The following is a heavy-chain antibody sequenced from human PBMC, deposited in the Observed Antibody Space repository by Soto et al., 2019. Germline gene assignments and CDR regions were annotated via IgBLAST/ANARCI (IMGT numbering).Heavy chain of an antibody. CDR2: IWYDGSNK. D-gene: IGHD3-16*01. CDR3: ARWGPDKVLDY. Sequence: QVQLVESGGGVVQPGRSLRVSCAASGFTFSSHGMHWVRQVPGKGLEWVAVIWYDGSNKYYGESVKGRFIISRDNSKNTVDLQMNSLRAEDTAIYYCARWGPDKVLDYWGQGTLVTVSS. V-gene: IGHV3-33*01. CDR1: GFTFSSHG. J-gene: IGHJ4*02.